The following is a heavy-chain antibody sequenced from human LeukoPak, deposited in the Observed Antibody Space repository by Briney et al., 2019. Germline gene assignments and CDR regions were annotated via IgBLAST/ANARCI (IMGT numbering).Heavy chain of an antibody. V-gene: IGHV1-2*02. D-gene: IGHD3-9*01. CDR3: ARGDDILTGYYRGFDY. CDR1: GYTFTGYY. Sequence: GASVKVSCKASGYTFTGYYMHWVRQAPGQGLEWMGWINPNSGGTNYAQKFQGRVTMTRDTSISTAYMELSRLRSDDTAVYYCARGDDILTGYYRGFDYWGQGTLVTVSS. J-gene: IGHJ4*02. CDR2: INPNSGGT.